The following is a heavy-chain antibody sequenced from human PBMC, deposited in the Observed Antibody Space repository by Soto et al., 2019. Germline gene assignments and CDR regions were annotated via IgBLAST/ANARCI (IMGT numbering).Heavy chain of an antibody. D-gene: IGHD2-21*02. V-gene: IGHV3-23*01. J-gene: IGHJ4*02. CDR3: AKDPLLPMTAIDMAFDY. CDR2: ITHSGGRT. CDR1: GIXFSSDA. Sequence: GXLRLSCALSGIXFSSDALIWVRHAPGKGLECVSTITHSGGRTYYADSVKGRFTISRDNSKNTLYLQMNSLRAEDPPVYYSAKDPLLPMTAIDMAFDYWGQGILGTVSS.